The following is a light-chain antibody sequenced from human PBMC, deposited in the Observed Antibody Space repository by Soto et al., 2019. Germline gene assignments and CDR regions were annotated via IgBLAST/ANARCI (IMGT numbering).Light chain of an antibody. CDR3: QSSFGTNRV. V-gene: IGLV6-57*04. CDR1: SGNIASNY. J-gene: IGLJ3*02. CDR2: ENN. Sequence: NFMLTQPHSVSGSPGETVIISCTRSSGNIASNYVHWYQQRPGSAPTIVIYENNQRPSGVPDRFSGSIDRSSNSASLTISGLKNEDEADFYCQSSFGTNRVFGGGTKLTVL.